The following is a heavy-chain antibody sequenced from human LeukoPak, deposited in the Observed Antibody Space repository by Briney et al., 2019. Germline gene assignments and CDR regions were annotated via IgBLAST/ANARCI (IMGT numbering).Heavy chain of an antibody. J-gene: IGHJ4*02. CDR3: ARGHVNSGGYPHICDY. V-gene: IGHV4-34*01. CDR2: INHSGST. D-gene: IGHD1-26*01. CDR1: GGSFSGYY. Sequence: SETLSLTCAVYGGSFSGYYWSWIRQPPGKGLEWIGEINHSGSTNYNPSLKSRVTISVDTSKNQFSLKLSSVTAADTAVYYCARGHVNSGGYPHICDYWGQGTLVTVSS.